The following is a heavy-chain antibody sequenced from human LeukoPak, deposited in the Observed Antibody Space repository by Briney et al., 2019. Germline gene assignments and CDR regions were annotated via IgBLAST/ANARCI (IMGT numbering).Heavy chain of an antibody. CDR2: VGPYNRKT. CDR1: GYAFSSYG. J-gene: IGHJ4*02. D-gene: IGHD1-7*01. CDR3: ARGAPRGVWNFYFDY. V-gene: IGHV1-18*01. Sequence: GASVNVSCKASGYAFSSYGIGWVRQAPGQGLEWMGWVGPYNRKTNHSQKFQGRVTMTTDTSTNTAYLELRTLRSDDTAVYYCARGAPRGVWNFYFDYWGQGTLVTVSS.